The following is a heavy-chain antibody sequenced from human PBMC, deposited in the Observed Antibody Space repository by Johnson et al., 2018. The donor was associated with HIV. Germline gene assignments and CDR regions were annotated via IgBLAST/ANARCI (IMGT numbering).Heavy chain of an antibody. CDR1: GFSFSSYG. CDR2: IPYDGSDK. J-gene: IGHJ3*02. D-gene: IGHD4-17*01. V-gene: IGHV3-33*05. Sequence: QVQLVESGGGVVQVGRSLRLSCATSGFSFSSYGMYWVRQAPGKGLEWVSFIPYDGSDKYYTDSVKGRFTISRDNAKNSLNLQMNSLRDEDTAVYYCARRTVTALFDIWGHGTMVTVSS. CDR3: ARRTVTALFDI.